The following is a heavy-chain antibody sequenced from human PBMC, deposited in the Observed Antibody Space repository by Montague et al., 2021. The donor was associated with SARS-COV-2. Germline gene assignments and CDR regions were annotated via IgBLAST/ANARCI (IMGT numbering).Heavy chain of an antibody. CDR3: ARVPPYYYDSSGYYSGAFDI. D-gene: IGHD3-22*01. CDR2: IYNNGST. CDR1: GASNSGADR. J-gene: IGHJ3*02. Sequence: TLSLTCTRLGASNSGADRKSTWLHHSHESRLYGVWRIYNNGSTNYNPSLKSRVTISVDTSKNQFSLKLSSVTAADTAVYYCARVPPYYYDSSGYYSGAFDIWGQGTMVTVSS. V-gene: IGHV4-61*02.